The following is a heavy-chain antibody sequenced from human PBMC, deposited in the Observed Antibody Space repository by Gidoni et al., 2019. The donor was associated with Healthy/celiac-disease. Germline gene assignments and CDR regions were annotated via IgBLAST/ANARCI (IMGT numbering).Heavy chain of an antibody. V-gene: IGHV3-9*01. D-gene: IGHD6-13*01. CDR1: GFTFDDYA. CDR2: ISWNSGSI. J-gene: IGHJ5*02. Sequence: EVQLVESGGGLVQPGRSLRLSCAASGFTFDDYAMHWVRQAPGKGLEWVSGISWNSGSIGYADSVKGRFTISRDNAKNSLYLQMNSLRAEDTALYYCAKGGQQLVRGGWFDPWGQGTLVTVSS. CDR3: AKGGQQLVRGGWFDP.